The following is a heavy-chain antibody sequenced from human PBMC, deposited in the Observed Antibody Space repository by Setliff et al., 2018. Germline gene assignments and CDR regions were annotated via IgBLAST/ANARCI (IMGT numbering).Heavy chain of an antibody. J-gene: IGHJ4*02. CDR2: INPNSGGT. CDR3: ARTIVGGATRLDY. D-gene: IGHD1-26*01. V-gene: IGHV1-2*02. CDR1: GYTFTGYY. Sequence: ASVKVSCKASGYTFTGYYMHWVRQAPGQGLEWMGWINPNSGGTNYAQKFQGRVTMTRDTSVSTAYMELNRLRSDDTAVYYCARTIVGGATRLDYWGLGTLVTVSS.